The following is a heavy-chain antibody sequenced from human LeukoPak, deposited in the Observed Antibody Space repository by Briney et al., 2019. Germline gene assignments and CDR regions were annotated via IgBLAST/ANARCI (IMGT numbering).Heavy chain of an antibody. J-gene: IGHJ5*02. Sequence: GGSLRLSCAASGFTVSSNYMSWVRQAPGKGLEWVSVIYSGGSTYYADSVKGRFTISRDNSKNTLYLQMNSLRAEDTAVYYCARGSSGSSLDWFDPWGQGTLVTVSS. V-gene: IGHV3-53*05. CDR3: ARGSSGSSLDWFDP. CDR1: GFTVSSNY. D-gene: IGHD6-19*01. CDR2: IYSGGST.